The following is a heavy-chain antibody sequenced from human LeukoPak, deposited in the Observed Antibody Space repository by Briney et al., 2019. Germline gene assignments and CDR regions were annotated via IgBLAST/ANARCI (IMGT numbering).Heavy chain of an antibody. J-gene: IGHJ4*02. V-gene: IGHV3-7*05. CDR2: INRDGSDK. CDR1: GFTFSTSS. CDR3: ARDWMYSSGWYYFDY. D-gene: IGHD6-19*01. Sequence: PGGSLRLSCAAAGFTFSTSSMTWVRRAPGKGLEWLTYINRDGSDKDYVDSVKGRFTISRDNAKNSLYLQMDSLRAEDTAVYYCARDWMYSSGWYYFDYWGQGTLVTVSS.